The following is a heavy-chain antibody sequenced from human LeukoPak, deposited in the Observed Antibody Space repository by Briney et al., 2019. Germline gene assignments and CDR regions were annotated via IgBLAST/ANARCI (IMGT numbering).Heavy chain of an antibody. J-gene: IGHJ5*02. V-gene: IGHV3-23*01. D-gene: IGHD6-13*01. Sequence: PGGSLRLSCAASGFTFSSSAMSWVRQAPGKGLEWVSSISGSGSGGSTYYADSVKGRFTISRDNSKNTLYLQMNSLRAEDTAVYYCAKDAIAAAGMGNWFDPWGQGTLVTVSS. CDR2: ISGSGSGGST. CDR3: AKDAIAAAGMGNWFDP. CDR1: GFTFSSSA.